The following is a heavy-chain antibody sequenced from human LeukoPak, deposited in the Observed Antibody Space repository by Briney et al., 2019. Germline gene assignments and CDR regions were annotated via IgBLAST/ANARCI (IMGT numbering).Heavy chain of an antibody. CDR2: IGPHSSAT. D-gene: IGHD2/OR15-2a*01. V-gene: IGHV1-2*02. J-gene: IGHJ4*02. Sequence: ASMKVSCKSSGFTFTDYYIHWVRQAPGQGLEWVGYIGPHSSATSSPQELQGRVTMTRDTSMSTAYMELTRLTSDDTAVYYCAREGNGLLSKDFDYWGQGTLVTVSS. CDR1: GFTFTDYY. CDR3: AREGNGLLSKDFDY.